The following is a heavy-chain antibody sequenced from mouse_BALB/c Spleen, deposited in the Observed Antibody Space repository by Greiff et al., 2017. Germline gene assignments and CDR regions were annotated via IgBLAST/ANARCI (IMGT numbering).Heavy chain of an antibody. J-gene: IGHJ4*01. CDR2: ISYSGST. D-gene: IGHD2-1*01. CDR1: GDSITSGY. CDR3: ARGAGNYDYAMDY. Sequence: VQLKESGPSLVKPSQTLSLTCSVTGDSITSGYWNWIRKFPGNKLEYMGYISYSGSTYYNPSLKSRISITRDTSKNQYYLQLNSVTTEDTATYYCARGAGNYDYAMDYWGQGTSVTVSS. V-gene: IGHV3-8*02.